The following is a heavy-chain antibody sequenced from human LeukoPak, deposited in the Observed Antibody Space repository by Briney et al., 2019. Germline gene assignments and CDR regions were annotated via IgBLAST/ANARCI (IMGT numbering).Heavy chain of an antibody. D-gene: IGHD6-19*01. CDR1: GFTLSSYT. V-gene: IGHV3-21*01. Sequence: GGSLRLSCAASGFTLSSYTMNWVRQAPGKGLEWVSSIRSDASYTDYADLVKGRFTISRDNAKNSLYLQMNSLRAEDTAVYYCASTPYSSGWTDFDYWGQGTLVTVSS. CDR3: ASTPYSSGWTDFDY. J-gene: IGHJ4*02. CDR2: IRSDASYT.